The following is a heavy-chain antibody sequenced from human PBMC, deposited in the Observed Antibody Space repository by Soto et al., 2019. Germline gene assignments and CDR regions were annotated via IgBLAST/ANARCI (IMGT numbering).Heavy chain of an antibody. CDR1: GFTFSSYS. CDR2: ISSSSSTI. D-gene: IGHD3-16*02. Sequence: EVQLVESGGGLVQPGGSLRLSCAASGFTFSSYSMNWVRQAPGKGREWVSYISSSSSTIYYADSVKGRFTISRDNAKNSLYLQMNSLRDEDTAVYYCAREIMITFGGVIAPAYGMDVWGQGTTVTVSS. CDR3: AREIMITFGGVIAPAYGMDV. V-gene: IGHV3-48*02. J-gene: IGHJ6*02.